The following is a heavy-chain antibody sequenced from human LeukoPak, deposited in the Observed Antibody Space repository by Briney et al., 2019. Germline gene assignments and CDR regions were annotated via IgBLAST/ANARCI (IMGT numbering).Heavy chain of an antibody. Sequence: SQTLSLTCTVSGGSISSGDYYWSWIIHPPGNGLEWIGYIYYSGGTYYNPSLKSRVTISVDTSKNQFSLKLSSVTAADTAVYYCARGDDSSGYYRGYFDYWGQGTLVTVSS. CDR2: IYYSGGT. J-gene: IGHJ4*02. D-gene: IGHD3-22*01. V-gene: IGHV4-30-4*01. CDR3: ARGDDSSGYYRGYFDY. CDR1: GGSISSGDYY.